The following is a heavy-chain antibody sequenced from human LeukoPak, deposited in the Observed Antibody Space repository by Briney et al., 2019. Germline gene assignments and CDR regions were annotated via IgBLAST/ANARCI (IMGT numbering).Heavy chain of an antibody. CDR3: AGGGVTTSVMFMGYYXGMDV. D-gene: IGHD4-17*01. J-gene: IGHJ6*02. V-gene: IGHV4-39*01. Sequence: PSETLSLTCTVSGGSISSSSYYWGWIRQPPGKGLEWIGSIYYSGSTYYNPSLKSRVTISVDTSKNQFSLKLSSVTAADTAVYYCAGGGVTTSVMFMGYYXGMDVWGQGTTVTVSS. CDR2: IYYSGST. CDR1: GGSISSSSYY.